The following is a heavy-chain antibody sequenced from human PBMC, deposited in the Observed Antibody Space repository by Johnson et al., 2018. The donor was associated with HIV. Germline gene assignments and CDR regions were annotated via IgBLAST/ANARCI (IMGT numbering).Heavy chain of an antibody. Sequence: QLVESGGGVVQPGRSLRLSCAESGFTFSTYGMHWVRQAPGKGLEWLAVIWYDGSNKYYADSVKGRFTISRDNSKFTLYLQMNSLRAEDTAVYYCATLSGGSLSFCIRGQGIWVNGSS. V-gene: IGHV3-33*01. D-gene: IGHD1-26*01. J-gene: IGHJ3*02. CDR2: IWYDGSNK. CDR3: ATLSGGSLSFCI. CDR1: GFTFSTYG.